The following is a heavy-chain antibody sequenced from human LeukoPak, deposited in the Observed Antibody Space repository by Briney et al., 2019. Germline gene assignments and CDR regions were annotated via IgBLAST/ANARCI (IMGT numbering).Heavy chain of an antibody. V-gene: IGHV1-2*02. D-gene: IGHD2-2*03. J-gene: IGHJ5*02. CDR2: INPNSGGT. Sequence: AASVKVSCKASGYSFTGYYMHWVRQAPGQGLERMGWINPNSGGTNYAQKFQGRVTMTRDTSISTAYMELSRLRSDDTAVYYCASAGYCSGTSCYGFWFDPWGQGTLVTVSS. CDR3: ASAGYCSGTSCYGFWFDP. CDR1: GYSFTGYY.